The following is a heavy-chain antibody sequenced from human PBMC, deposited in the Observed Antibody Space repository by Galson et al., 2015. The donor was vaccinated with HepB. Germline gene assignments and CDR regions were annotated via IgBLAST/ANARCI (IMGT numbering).Heavy chain of an antibody. Sequence: SLRLSCAASRVTFTSYAMHWVRQAPGKGLEWLAVISGGGKDKYYIDSVKGRFTISRDNFKNMIYLQMNSLRPDDTAVYYFAKDLAGYWAFDIWGQGTVVTLSS. CDR3: AKDLAGYWAFDI. CDR1: RVTFTSYA. CDR2: ISGGGKDK. J-gene: IGHJ3*02. V-gene: IGHV3-30*04. D-gene: IGHD3-9*01.